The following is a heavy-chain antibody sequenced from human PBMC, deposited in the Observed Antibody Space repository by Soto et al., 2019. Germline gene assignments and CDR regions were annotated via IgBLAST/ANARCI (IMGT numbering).Heavy chain of an antibody. CDR2: ISWNSGSI. D-gene: IGHD6-19*01. J-gene: IGHJ4*02. CDR3: AQTPSYSSATFDY. CDR1: GFTFDDYA. Sequence: GGSLRLSCAASGFTFDDYAMHWVRQAPGKGLEWVSGISWNSGSIGYADSVKGRFTISRDNAKNSLYLQMNSLRAEDTALYYCAQTPSYSSATFDYWGQGTLVTVSS. V-gene: IGHV3-9*01.